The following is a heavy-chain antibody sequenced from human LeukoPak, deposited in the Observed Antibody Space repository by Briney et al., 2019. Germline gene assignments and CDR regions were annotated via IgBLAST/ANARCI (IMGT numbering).Heavy chain of an antibody. J-gene: IGHJ4*02. CDR1: GFTFSDYY. V-gene: IGHV3-11*01. CDR2: ISSSGSTI. CDR3: ARDQELPEYYFDY. Sequence: GGSLRLSCAASGFTFSDYYMSWIRQAPGKGLEWVSYISSSGSTIYYADSVKGRFTISRDNAKNSRYLQMNSLRAEDTAVYYCARDQELPEYYFDYWGQGTLVTVSS. D-gene: IGHD1-26*01.